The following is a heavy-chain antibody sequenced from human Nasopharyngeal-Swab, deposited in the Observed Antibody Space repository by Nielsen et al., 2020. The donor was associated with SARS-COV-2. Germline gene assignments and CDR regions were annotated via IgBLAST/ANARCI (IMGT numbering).Heavy chain of an antibody. Sequence: GESLKISCAASGFTFSSYSMNWVRQAPGKGLEWVSSISSSSSYIYYADSVEGRFTISRDNAKNSLYLQMNSLRAEDTAVYYCARGPSSSRFNPWGQGSLVTVSS. CDR2: ISSSSSYI. CDR3: ARGPSSSRFNP. CDR1: GFTFSSYS. J-gene: IGHJ5*02. D-gene: IGHD6-13*01. V-gene: IGHV3-21*01.